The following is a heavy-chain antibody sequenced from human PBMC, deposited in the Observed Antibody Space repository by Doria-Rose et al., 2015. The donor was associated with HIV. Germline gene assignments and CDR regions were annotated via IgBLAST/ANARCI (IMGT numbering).Heavy chain of an antibody. J-gene: IGHJ4*02. CDR2: ISSTSAYI. Sequence: VQLVESGGGLVRPGGSLRLSCATSGFTFSSHRINWVRQAPGKGLEWVSSISSTSAYINYADSVMGRFTISRDNAMNSLYLQMDSLRAEDTAIYYCATGVTLDYWGQGTLVTVSS. V-gene: IGHV3-21*01. D-gene: IGHD3-10*01. CDR3: ATGVTLDY. CDR1: GFTFSSHR.